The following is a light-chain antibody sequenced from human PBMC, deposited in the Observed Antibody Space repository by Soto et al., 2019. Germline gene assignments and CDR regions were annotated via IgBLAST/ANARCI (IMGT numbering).Light chain of an antibody. CDR3: QQYNNWPPT. CDR2: GAS. CDR1: QSVRDN. V-gene: IGKV3-15*01. Sequence: DIVMTQSPDTLSGSPGERVTLSCRASQSVRDNLAWYQQKPGQAPRLLIFGASTRATGIPASFSGSGSGIEFTLTISSLQSEDFAFYFCQQYNNWPPTFGQGTRLEI. J-gene: IGKJ5*01.